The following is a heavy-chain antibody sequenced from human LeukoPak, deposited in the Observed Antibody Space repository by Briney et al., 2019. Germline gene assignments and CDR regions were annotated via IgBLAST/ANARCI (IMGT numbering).Heavy chain of an antibody. CDR2: IYYSGST. J-gene: IGHJ3*02. V-gene: IGHV4-59*08. D-gene: IGHD1-26*01. Sequence: SETLSPTCTVSGGSISNYYWTWLRQPPGKGLEWIAYIYYSGSTNYNPSLESRVTISIDTSKNQFALKLTSVTAADTAVYYCARLEVGKLLGGLHDAFDIWGQGTMVTVSS. CDR1: GGSISNYY. CDR3: ARLEVGKLLGGLHDAFDI.